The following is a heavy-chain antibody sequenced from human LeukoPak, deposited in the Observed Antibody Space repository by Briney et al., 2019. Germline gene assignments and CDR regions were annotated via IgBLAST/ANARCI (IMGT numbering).Heavy chain of an antibody. V-gene: IGHV4-34*01. CDR3: ARGERDFEY. CDR1: SESFSGYF. J-gene: IGHJ4*02. Sequence: NPSETLSLTCAIYSESFSGYFWSWIRQPPGKGLEWIGEINYSGSTNYNPSLKSRVTISVDTSKNQFSLKLSSVTAADTAVYYCARGERDFEYWGQGTLVTVSS. CDR2: INYSGST.